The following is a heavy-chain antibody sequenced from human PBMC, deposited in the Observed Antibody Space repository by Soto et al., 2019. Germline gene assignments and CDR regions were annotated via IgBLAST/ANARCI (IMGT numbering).Heavy chain of an antibody. Sequence: QGQLVQSGAEVKKPGSSVKVSCKASGGSFRPYAINWVRQAPGQGLEWMGGIIPMLAAPTYAQQFQGRLTITADESTTTVYMVLSSLTSQDTAVYYCARVVPPSTSVIWFFDLWGRGTLVTVSS. CDR1: GGSFRPYA. V-gene: IGHV1-69*01. D-gene: IGHD2-21*01. CDR3: ARVVPPSTSVIWFFDL. J-gene: IGHJ2*01. CDR2: IIPMLAAP.